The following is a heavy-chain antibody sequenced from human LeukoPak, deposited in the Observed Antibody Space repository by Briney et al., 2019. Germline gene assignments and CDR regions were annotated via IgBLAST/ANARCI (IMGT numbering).Heavy chain of an antibody. CDR1: GYTFTSYG. V-gene: IGHV1-18*01. CDR2: ISGYNGKT. CDR3: ARDSRIRLQSVVVANNQYFDL. Sequence: ASVTVSCKASGYTFTSYGISWVRQAPGQGLEWMGWISGYNGKTNYAQKFQDRITMTTETATTTAQMELRSLRSDDTAVYYCARDSRIRLQSVVVANNQYFDLWGRGTLVTVSS. J-gene: IGHJ2*01. D-gene: IGHD2-21*01.